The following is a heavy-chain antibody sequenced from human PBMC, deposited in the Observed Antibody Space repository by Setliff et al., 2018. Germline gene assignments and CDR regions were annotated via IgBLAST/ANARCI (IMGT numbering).Heavy chain of an antibody. CDR2: IQEHGSQI. CDR1: GFNLSSYW. CDR3: AKAARYQLLMSPHWFDP. J-gene: IGHJ5*02. Sequence: GGSLRLSCAASGFNLSSYWMTWVRQAPGKGLEWVANIQEHGSQINHMDSLEGRFTITRDNAKNSLYLQMSSLRSEDTAVYYCAKAARYQLLMSPHWFDPWGQGTLVTVSS. D-gene: IGHD2-2*01. V-gene: IGHV3-7*01.